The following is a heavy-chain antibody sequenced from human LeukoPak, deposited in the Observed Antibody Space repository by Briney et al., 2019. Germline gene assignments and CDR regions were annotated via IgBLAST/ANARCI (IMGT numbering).Heavy chain of an antibody. CDR2: IYSGGST. D-gene: IGHD3-22*01. CDR3: ARTNYYDSSALFDY. Sequence: PGGSLRLSCAASGFTVSSNYMSWVRQAPGKGLEWVSDIYSGGSTYCADSVKGRFTISRDNSKNTMYLQMNSLRAEDTAVYYCARTNYYDSSALFDYWGQGTLVTVSS. V-gene: IGHV3-66*01. CDR1: GFTVSSNY. J-gene: IGHJ4*02.